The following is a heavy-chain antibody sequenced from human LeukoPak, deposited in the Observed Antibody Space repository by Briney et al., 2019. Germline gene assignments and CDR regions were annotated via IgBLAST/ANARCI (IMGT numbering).Heavy chain of an antibody. J-gene: IGHJ4*02. V-gene: IGHV4-39*01. Sequence: SETLSLTCTVSGGSISSSSYYWGWIRQPPGKGLEWSGSIYYRGSTYYNPSLKSRVTISVDTSKNQFSLKLSSVTAADTAVYYCARSLPAAEDYWGQGTLVTVSS. CDR1: GGSISSSSYY. CDR2: IYYRGST. CDR3: ARSLPAAEDY. D-gene: IGHD6-13*01.